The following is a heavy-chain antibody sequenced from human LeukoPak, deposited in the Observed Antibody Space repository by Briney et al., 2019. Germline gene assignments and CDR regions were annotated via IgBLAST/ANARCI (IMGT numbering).Heavy chain of an antibody. Sequence: GGSLRLSCAASGFTFSSYAMSWVRQAPGKGLEWVSDISGTGGTTYYADSAKGRFTISRDNSKNTLYLQMNSLRAEDTAVYYCAKGYYDYVWGSYFGYWGQGTLVTVSS. D-gene: IGHD3-16*01. CDR1: GFTFSSYA. J-gene: IGHJ4*02. CDR2: ISGTGGTT. CDR3: AKGYYDYVWGSYFGY. V-gene: IGHV3-23*01.